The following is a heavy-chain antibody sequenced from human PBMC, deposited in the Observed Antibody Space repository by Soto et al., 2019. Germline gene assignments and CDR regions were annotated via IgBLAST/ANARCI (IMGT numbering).Heavy chain of an antibody. V-gene: IGHV1-69*02. D-gene: IGHD2-2*01. CDR1: GGTFSSYT. J-gene: IGHJ3*02. Sequence: QVQLVQSGAEVKKPGSSVKVSCKASGGTFSSYTISWVRQAPGQGLEWMGRIIPILGIANYAQKFQGRVTITGDKTTSTGFNGLCSLKTEGTAVDYCAGGITRVPTGKAFDIWGQGTMVTVSS. CDR3: AGGITRVPTGKAFDI. CDR2: IIPILGIA.